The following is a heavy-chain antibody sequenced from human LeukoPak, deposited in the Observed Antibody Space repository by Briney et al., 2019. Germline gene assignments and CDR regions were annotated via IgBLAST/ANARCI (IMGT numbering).Heavy chain of an antibody. D-gene: IGHD3-9*01. V-gene: IGHV1-69*06. CDR2: IIPIFGTA. CDR1: GGTFSSYA. J-gene: IGHJ4*02. CDR3: AIQLNDILTGYSFDY. Sequence: SVKVSCKASGGTFSSYAISWVRQAPGQGLEWMGGIIPIFGTANYAQKFQGRVTITADKSTSTAYMELSSLRSEDTAVYYCAIQLNDILTGYSFDYWGQGTLVTVSS.